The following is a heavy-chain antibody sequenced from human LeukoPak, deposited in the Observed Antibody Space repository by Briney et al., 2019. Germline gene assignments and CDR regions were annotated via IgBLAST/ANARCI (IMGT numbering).Heavy chain of an antibody. V-gene: IGHV3-30*02. Sequence: GGSLRLSCAASGFTFSSYGMHWVRQAPGKGLEWVAFIRYDGSNKYYADSVKGRFTISRDNSKNTLYLQMNSLRAEDTAVYYCAKGGYGSTYYYYYMDVWGKGTTVTVSS. D-gene: IGHD5-12*01. CDR1: GFTFSSYG. J-gene: IGHJ6*03. CDR3: AKGGYGSTYYYYYMDV. CDR2: IRYDGSNK.